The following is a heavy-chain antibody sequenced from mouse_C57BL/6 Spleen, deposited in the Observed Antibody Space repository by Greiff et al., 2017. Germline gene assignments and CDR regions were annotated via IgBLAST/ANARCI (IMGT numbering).Heavy chain of an antibody. D-gene: IGHD4-1*01. CDR3: ARRGTGTDY. Sequence: EVQLQQSGPELVKPGASVKISCKASGYTFTDYYMNWVKQSHGKSLEWIGDINPNNGGTSYNQKFKGKATLTEDKSSSTAYMELRSLTSEDSAVYYCARRGTGTDYWGQGTTLTVSS. CDR1: GYTFTDYY. V-gene: IGHV1-26*01. CDR2: INPNNGGT. J-gene: IGHJ2*01.